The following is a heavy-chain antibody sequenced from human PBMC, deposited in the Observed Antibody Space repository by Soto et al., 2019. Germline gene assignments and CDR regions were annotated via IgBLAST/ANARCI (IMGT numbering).Heavy chain of an antibody. V-gene: IGHV3-30*14. CDR2: ISSDGPTK. CDR3: ARSSVHIAAAGRLDL. J-gene: IGHJ5*02. D-gene: IGHD6-13*01. CDR1: GFAFRSHA. Sequence: PGGSLRLSCTASGFAFRSHAMQWVRQAAGKGLEWVAVISSDGPTKYVADSLKGRFTISRDNFESTMSLQMNNLRPEDTALYYCARSSVHIAAAGRLDLWGPGTLVTVSS.